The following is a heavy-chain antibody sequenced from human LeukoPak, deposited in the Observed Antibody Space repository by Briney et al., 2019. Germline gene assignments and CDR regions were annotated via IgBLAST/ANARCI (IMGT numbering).Heavy chain of an antibody. CDR2: MNPNSGNT. V-gene: IGHV1-8*01. Sequence: ASVKVSCKASGYTFTSYDINWVRQATGQGLEWMGWMNPNSGNTGYAQKFQGRVTMTRNTSISTAYMELSSLRSEDTAVYYCARGAAVMHSSSSRNWFDPWGQGTLVTVSS. CDR3: ARGAAVMHSSSSRNWFDP. D-gene: IGHD6-6*01. CDR1: GYTFTSYD. J-gene: IGHJ5*02.